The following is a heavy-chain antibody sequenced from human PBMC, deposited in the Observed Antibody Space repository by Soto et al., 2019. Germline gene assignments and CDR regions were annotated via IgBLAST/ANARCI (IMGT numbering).Heavy chain of an antibody. V-gene: IGHV3-53*01. CDR3: ARDFRHSSGSKSGY. J-gene: IGHJ4*02. Sequence: PGGSLRLSCAASGFTASSNYMSWVRQARGQGLEWVSVIYSGGTRYYADYVKGRFTISRDNSKNTLYLQMNSLRAEDTAVYYCARDFRHSSGSKSGYWGQGALVTVS. D-gene: IGHD3-22*01. CDR1: GFTASSNY. CDR2: IYSGGTR.